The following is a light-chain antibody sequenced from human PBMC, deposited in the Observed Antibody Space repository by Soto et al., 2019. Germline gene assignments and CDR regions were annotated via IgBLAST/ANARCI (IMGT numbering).Light chain of an antibody. V-gene: IGLV6-57*04. Sequence: NFMLTQPHSVSESPGKTVTISCARSSGSIASSYVQWYQQRPGSAPTTVIYEDNQRPSGVPDRFSGSIDSSSNSASLVISGPETEDEADYYCQSYENNIIIFGGGTKLTVL. J-gene: IGLJ2*01. CDR2: EDN. CDR1: SGSIASSY. CDR3: QSYENNIII.